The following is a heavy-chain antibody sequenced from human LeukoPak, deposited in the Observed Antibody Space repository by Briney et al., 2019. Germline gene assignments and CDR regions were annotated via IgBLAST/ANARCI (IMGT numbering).Heavy chain of an antibody. Sequence: SETLSRTCTVSGGSISSYYWGWIRQPPGKGLEWIGYIYYSGSTNYNPSLKSRVTISVDTSKNQFSLKLSSVTAADTAVYYCAREAVDIVVVVAATYYYYGMDVWGQGTTVTVSS. CDR3: AREAVDIVVVVAATYYYYGMDV. CDR1: GGSISSYY. CDR2: IYYSGST. D-gene: IGHD2-15*01. J-gene: IGHJ6*02. V-gene: IGHV4-59*01.